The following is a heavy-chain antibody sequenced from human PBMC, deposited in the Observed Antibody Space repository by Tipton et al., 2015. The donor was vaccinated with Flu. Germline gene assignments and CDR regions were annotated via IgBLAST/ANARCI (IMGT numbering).Heavy chain of an antibody. CDR2: IYYGGRT. D-gene: IGHD3-10*01. V-gene: IGHV4-31*03. CDR3: ARDRATLDYFGLGVGGNGMDV. Sequence: TLSLTCTVSGGSISSGNYYWSWIRQHPGKGLEWIGYIYYGGRTYYNPSLESRVTMSVDTSKNQVSLKLSSVTAADTAVYYCARDRATLDYFGLGVGGNGMDVWGQGTTVTVSS. CDR1: GGSISSGNYY. J-gene: IGHJ6*02.